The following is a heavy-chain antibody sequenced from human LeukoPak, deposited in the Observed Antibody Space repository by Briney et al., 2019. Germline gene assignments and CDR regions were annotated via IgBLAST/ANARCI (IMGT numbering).Heavy chain of an antibody. CDR2: IKSKTDGETT. CDR1: GFTFSNAW. V-gene: IGHV3-15*01. J-gene: IGHJ4*02. CDR3: TTQGLYSSNDY. Sequence: PGGSLRLSCSVSGFTFSNAWMSWVRQAPGKGREWVGRIKSKTDGETTDYAAPVKGRFTISRDDSKNTLYLQMNSLKTEDTAVYYCTTQGLYSSNDYWGQGALVTVSS. D-gene: IGHD5-18*01.